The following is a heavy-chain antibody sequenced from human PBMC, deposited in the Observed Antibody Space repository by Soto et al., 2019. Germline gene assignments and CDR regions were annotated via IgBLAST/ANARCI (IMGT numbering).Heavy chain of an antibody. CDR1: GGSISSYY. CDR3: ARHSGASSSWFDP. Sequence: SETLSLTCTVSGGSISSYYWSWIRQPPGKRLEWIGYIYYNGSTNYSPSLKSRVTISVDTSKNQFSLKLSSVTAADTAVYYCARHSGASSSWFDPWGQGTLVTVSS. J-gene: IGHJ5*02. D-gene: IGHD6-13*01. V-gene: IGHV4-59*08. CDR2: IYYNGST.